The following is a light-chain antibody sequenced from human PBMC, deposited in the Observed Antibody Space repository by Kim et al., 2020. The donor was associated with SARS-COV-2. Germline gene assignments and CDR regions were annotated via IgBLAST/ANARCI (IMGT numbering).Light chain of an antibody. V-gene: IGLV4-69*01. Sequence: AXVKLTCTLSSGHSSYAIEWHQQQPEKGPRYLMKLNSDGSHSKGDGIPDRFSGSSSGAERYLTISSLQSEDEADYYCQTWGTGIRVFGTGTKVTVL. CDR3: QTWGTGIRV. J-gene: IGLJ1*01. CDR1: SGHSSYA. CDR2: LNSDGSH.